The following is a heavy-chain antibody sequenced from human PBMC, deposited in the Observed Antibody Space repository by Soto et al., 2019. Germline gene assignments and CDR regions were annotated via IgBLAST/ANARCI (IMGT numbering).Heavy chain of an antibody. J-gene: IGHJ5*02. CDR3: ARVTGICSGGSCYLNWFDP. D-gene: IGHD2-15*01. CDR1: GGSISSGGYY. V-gene: IGHV4-31*03. Sequence: SETLSLTCTVSGGSISSGGYYWSWIRQHPGKGLEWIGYIYYSGSTYYNPSLKSRVTISVDTSKNQFSLKLSSVTVADTAVYYCARVTGICSGGSCYLNWFDPWGQGTLVTVSS. CDR2: IYYSGST.